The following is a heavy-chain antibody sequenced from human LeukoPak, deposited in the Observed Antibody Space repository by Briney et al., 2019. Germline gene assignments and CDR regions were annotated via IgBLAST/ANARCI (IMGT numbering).Heavy chain of an antibody. CDR2: INHSGST. D-gene: IGHD2-2*01. CDR1: GFTFSSYW. Sequence: PGGSLRLSCAASGFTFSSYWMSWVRQAPGKGLEWIGEINHSGSTNYNPSLKSRVTISVDTSKNQFSLKLSSVTAADTAVYYCARGRYIVVVPAAYYYYGMDVWGQGTTVTVSS. V-gene: IGHV4-34*01. CDR3: ARGRYIVVVPAAYYYYGMDV. J-gene: IGHJ6*02.